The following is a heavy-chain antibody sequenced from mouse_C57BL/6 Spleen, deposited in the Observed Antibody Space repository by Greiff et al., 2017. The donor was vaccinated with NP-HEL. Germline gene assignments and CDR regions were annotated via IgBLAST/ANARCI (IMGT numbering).Heavy chain of an antibody. J-gene: IGHJ4*01. CDR2: INPNNGGT. D-gene: IGHD3-3*01. V-gene: IGHV1-18*01. Sequence: VQLQQSGPELVKPGASVKIPCKASGYTFTDYNMDWVKQSHGKSLEWIGDINPNNGGTIYNQKFKGKATLTVDKSSSTAYMELRSLTSEDTAVYYCARSEGPMDNWGQGTSVTVSS. CDR3: ARSEGPMDN. CDR1: GYTFTDYN.